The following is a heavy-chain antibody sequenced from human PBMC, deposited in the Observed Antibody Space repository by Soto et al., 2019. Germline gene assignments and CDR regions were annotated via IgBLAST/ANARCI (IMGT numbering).Heavy chain of an antibody. Sequence: SETLSLTCTASGSSINSSGYYWGWIRQPPGKGLEWIGSMFYGVSTYYNPSLKSRVTVSVDASKNQFSLNLRSVTAADTAVYYCARLPSRHLVDYWGQGTLVTVSS. J-gene: IGHJ4*02. D-gene: IGHD3-3*02. V-gene: IGHV4-39*01. CDR1: GSSINSSGYY. CDR2: MFYGVST. CDR3: ARLPSRHLVDY.